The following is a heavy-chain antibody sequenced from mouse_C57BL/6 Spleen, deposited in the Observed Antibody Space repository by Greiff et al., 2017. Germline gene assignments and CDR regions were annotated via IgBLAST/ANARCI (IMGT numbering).Heavy chain of an antibody. Sequence: EVQVVESGGGLVQPGGSLKLSCAASGFTFSDYYMYWVRQTPEKRLEWVAYISNGGGSTYYPDTVKGRFTISRDKAKNTLYLQMRRLKSEDTAMYYCARDLRRGAMDYWGQGTSVTVSS. CDR3: ARDLRRGAMDY. J-gene: IGHJ4*01. V-gene: IGHV5-12*01. D-gene: IGHD2-12*01. CDR2: ISNGGGST. CDR1: GFTFSDYY.